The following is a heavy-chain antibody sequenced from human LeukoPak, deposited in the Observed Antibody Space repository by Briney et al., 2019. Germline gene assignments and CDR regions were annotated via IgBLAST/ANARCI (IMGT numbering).Heavy chain of an antibody. CDR3: AKARLLTYYYDSSGYLFDY. CDR1: GFTFSSYA. J-gene: IGHJ4*02. D-gene: IGHD3-22*01. CDR2: ISGSGGST. V-gene: IGHV3-23*01. Sequence: GSLRLSCAASGFTFSSYAMSWVRQAPGKGLEWVSAISGSGGSTYYADSVKGRFTISRDNSKNTLYLQMNSLRAEDTAVYYCAKARLLTYYYDSSGYLFDYWGQGTLVTVSS.